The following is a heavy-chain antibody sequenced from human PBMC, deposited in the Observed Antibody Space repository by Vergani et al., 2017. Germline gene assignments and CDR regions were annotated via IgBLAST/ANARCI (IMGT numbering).Heavy chain of an antibody. V-gene: IGHV1-18*04. CDR3: ARDPDIVVVPAAPYYYYYYGMDV. Sequence: QVQLVQSGAEVKKPGASVKDSCKASGYTFTSYGISWVRQAPGQGLEWMGWISAYNGNTNYAQKLQGRVTMTTDTSTSTADMELRSLRSDDTAVYYCARDPDIVVVPAAPYYYYYYGMDVWGQGTTVTVSS. CDR2: ISAYNGNT. D-gene: IGHD2-2*01. J-gene: IGHJ6*02. CDR1: GYTFTSYG.